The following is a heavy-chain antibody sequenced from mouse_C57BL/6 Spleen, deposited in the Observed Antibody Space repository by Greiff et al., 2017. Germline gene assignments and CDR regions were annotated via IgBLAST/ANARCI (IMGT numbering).Heavy chain of an antibody. J-gene: IGHJ4*01. Sequence: VQLQQSGPELVKPGASVKISCKASGYAFSSSWMNWVKQRPGKGLEWIGRIYPGDGDTNYNGKFKGKATLTADKSSSTAYMQLSSLTSEDSAVYFCARGEGDYAMDVWGKGTSVTVSS. CDR1: GYAFSSSW. V-gene: IGHV1-82*01. CDR2: IYPGDGDT. CDR3: ARGEGDYAMDV.